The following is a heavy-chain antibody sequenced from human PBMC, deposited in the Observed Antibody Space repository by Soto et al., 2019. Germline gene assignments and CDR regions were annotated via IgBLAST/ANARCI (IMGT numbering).Heavy chain of an antibody. CDR2: IYYSGST. V-gene: IGHV4-61*08. D-gene: IGHD3-10*01. CDR1: GGSISNDGYY. CDR3: ARDRGGVASNWFDP. Sequence: SETLSLTCTVSGGSISNDGYYWSWIRQPPGKGLEWIGNIYYSGSTNYNPSLKSRVTISIGTSNNQFSLKLRSVTAADTAVFYCARDRGGVASNWFDPWGQGTLVTVSS. J-gene: IGHJ5*02.